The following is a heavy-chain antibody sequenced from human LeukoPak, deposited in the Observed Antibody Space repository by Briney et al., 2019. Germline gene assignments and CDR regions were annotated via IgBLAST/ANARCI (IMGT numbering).Heavy chain of an antibody. V-gene: IGHV4-59*01. CDR3: AGGGDSSGYYYEY. J-gene: IGHJ4*02. D-gene: IGHD3-22*01. Sequence: SETLSLTCTVSGGSISSYYWSWIRQPPGKGLEWIGYIYYSGSTNYNPSLKSRVTISVDTSKNQFSLKLSSVTAADTAVYYCAGGGDSSGYYYEYWGQGTLVTVSS. CDR2: IYYSGST. CDR1: GGSISSYY.